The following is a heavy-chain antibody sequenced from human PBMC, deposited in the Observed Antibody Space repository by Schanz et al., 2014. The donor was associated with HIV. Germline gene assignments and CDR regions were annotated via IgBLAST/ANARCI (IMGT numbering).Heavy chain of an antibody. V-gene: IGHV3-23*01. CDR3: ARGRVFGGATTRWFDP. CDR2: ISGSGGST. CDR1: GFTFSSYW. Sequence: EVQLLESGGGLVQPGGSLRLSCAASGFTFSSYWMHWVRQAPGKGLECVSVISGSGGSTYYADSVKGRFTISRDNSKNTLYLQMNSLRAEDTAVYYCARGRVFGGATTRWFDPWGQGTLVTVSS. D-gene: IGHD1-26*01. J-gene: IGHJ5*02.